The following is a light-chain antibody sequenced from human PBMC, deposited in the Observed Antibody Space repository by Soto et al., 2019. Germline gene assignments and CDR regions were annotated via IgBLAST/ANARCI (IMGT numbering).Light chain of an antibody. Sequence: EIVLTQSPGTLSLSPGERATLSCRASQSVSSSYLAWYQQKPGQAPRLLLYGASSRASGIPDRFSGIGSGPDFTLTISRHEPEDFAVNYCQQYCISPPDTFGQGTKMEIK. CDR3: QQYCISPPDT. CDR1: QSVSSSY. J-gene: IGKJ2*01. V-gene: IGKV3-20*01. CDR2: GAS.